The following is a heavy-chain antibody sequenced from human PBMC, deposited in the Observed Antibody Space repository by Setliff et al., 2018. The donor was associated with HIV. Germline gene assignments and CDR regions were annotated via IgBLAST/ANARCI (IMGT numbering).Heavy chain of an antibody. Sequence: ASVKVSCKSSEGTFTAYAISWVRQAPGQGLEWMGRITPNSGGTNYAQKFQGRVTMTRDTSITTAYMELSRLRSDDTAVYYCAGSRITMVRGAAYYYYMDVWGKGTTVTVSS. CDR3: AGSRITMVRGAAYYYYMDV. J-gene: IGHJ6*03. CDR1: EGTFTAYA. D-gene: IGHD3-10*01. CDR2: ITPNSGGT. V-gene: IGHV1-2*02.